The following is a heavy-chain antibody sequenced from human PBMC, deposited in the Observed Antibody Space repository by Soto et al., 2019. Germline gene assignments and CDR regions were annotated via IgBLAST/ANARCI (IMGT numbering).Heavy chain of an antibody. CDR1: GYTFPGNY. D-gene: IGHD2-2*01. Sequence: QVQLVQSGAEVKKPGASVKVSCKASGYTFPGNYMHWVRQAPGQGLEWMALINPTSGGTNYAQKCQGRVTMTWDTSISTAYMELSRLRSDDTAIYYCARGYCSSSGCSHYFDYWGQGTLVTVSS. V-gene: IGHV1-2*02. J-gene: IGHJ4*02. CDR2: INPTSGGT. CDR3: ARGYCSSSGCSHYFDY.